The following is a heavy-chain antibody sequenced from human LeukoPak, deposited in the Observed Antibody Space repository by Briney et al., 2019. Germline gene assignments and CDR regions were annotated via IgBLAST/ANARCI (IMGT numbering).Heavy chain of an antibody. V-gene: IGHV4-59*08. Sequence: SEILSLTCTVSGGSISSYYWSWIRQPPGKGLEWIGYIYYSGSTNYNPSLKSQVTISVDTSKNQFSLKLSSVTAADTAVYYCARVGYCSSTSCSLYYYYGMDVWGQGTTVTVSS. J-gene: IGHJ6*02. CDR2: IYYSGST. CDR3: ARVGYCSSTSCSLYYYYGMDV. CDR1: GGSISSYY. D-gene: IGHD2-2*01.